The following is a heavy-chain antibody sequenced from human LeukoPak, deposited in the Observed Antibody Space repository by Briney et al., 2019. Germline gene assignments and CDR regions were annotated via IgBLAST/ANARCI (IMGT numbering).Heavy chain of an antibody. CDR3: PRNYYESSGYYYGDAFHI. J-gene: IGHJ3*02. V-gene: IGHV3-30-3*01. Sequence: GRSLRLSCAASGFTFSSYAMHWVRQAPGKGLEWVAVISYDGSNKYYADSVKGRFTISRANSKHTLYLQMNSLRAEATAVYYCPRNYYESSGYYYGDAFHIWGQGTMVTVSS. CDR1: GFTFSSYA. CDR2: ISYDGSNK. D-gene: IGHD3-22*01.